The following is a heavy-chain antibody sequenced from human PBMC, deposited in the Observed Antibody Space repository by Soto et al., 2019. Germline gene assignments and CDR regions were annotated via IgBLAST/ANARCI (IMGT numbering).Heavy chain of an antibody. Sequence: EVQLVASGGGLVKPGGSLRLSCAASGFTFTNAWMNWVRQAPGKGLEWVGRVKSKADGETTEYVAPVKGRFTISRDDSKNILSLQMNSLKTEDTAVYYCTGNWNYVRGHFDYWGQGTLVTVSS. CDR2: VKSKADGETT. D-gene: IGHD1-7*01. V-gene: IGHV3-15*07. CDR1: GFTFTNAW. J-gene: IGHJ4*02. CDR3: TGNWNYVRGHFDY.